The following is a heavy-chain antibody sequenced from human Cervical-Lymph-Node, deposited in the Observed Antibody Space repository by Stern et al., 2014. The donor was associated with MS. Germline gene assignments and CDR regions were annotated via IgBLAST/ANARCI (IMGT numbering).Heavy chain of an antibody. CDR3: ARGRVPAAVRPFDP. Sequence: QLQLQESGPGLVKPSQTLSLTCTVSGVSISSGGYYWSWIRQHPGKGLGWIGYIHYSGSTYYNPSLESRVTMSVAPSKNQVSLNLTSVTAADTAVYYCARGRVPAAVRPFDPWGQGTLVAVSS. D-gene: IGHD2-2*01. CDR1: GVSISSGGYY. CDR2: IHYSGST. J-gene: IGHJ5*02. V-gene: IGHV4-31*03.